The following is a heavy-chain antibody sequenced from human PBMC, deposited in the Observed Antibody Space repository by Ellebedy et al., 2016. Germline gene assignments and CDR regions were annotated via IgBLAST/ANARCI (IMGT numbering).Heavy chain of an antibody. CDR2: INPSGGST. CDR3: AREGGIQLWFEEPVPLDMGSYYYYGMDV. CDR1: GYTFTSYY. Sequence: ASVKVSXXASGYTFTSYYMHWVRQAPGQGLEWMGIINPSGGSTSYAQKFQGRVTMTRDTSTSTVYMELSSLRSGDTAVYYCAREGGIQLWFEEPVPLDMGSYYYYGMDVWGQGTTVTVSS. V-gene: IGHV1-46*01. J-gene: IGHJ6*02. D-gene: IGHD5-18*01.